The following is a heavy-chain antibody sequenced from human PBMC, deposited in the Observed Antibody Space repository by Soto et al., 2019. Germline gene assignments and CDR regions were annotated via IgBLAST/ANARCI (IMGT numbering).Heavy chain of an antibody. CDR1: GFTFSSYG. D-gene: IGHD6-25*01. CDR2: ISGGGPPT. Sequence: EVQMLESGGGLVQPGGSLRLSCTGSGFTFSSYGMSWVRQAPGKGLEWVSGISGGGPPTYYADSVRGRFTISRDNSKTTLYLQMNSLRAEDTAVYYCVIRTYSSGWYYLDLWGRGTLVTVSA. CDR3: VIRTYSSGWYYLDL. V-gene: IGHV3-23*01. J-gene: IGHJ4*02.